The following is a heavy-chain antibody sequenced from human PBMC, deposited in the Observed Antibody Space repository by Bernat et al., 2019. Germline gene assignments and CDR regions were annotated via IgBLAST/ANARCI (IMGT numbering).Heavy chain of an antibody. D-gene: IGHD2-2*01. V-gene: IGHV4-34*01. J-gene: IGHJ6*03. CDR3: ARAVVPAEGKHPPGHHYYYYMDV. CDR2: INHSGST. CDR1: GGSFSGYY. Sequence: QVQLQQWGAGLLKPSETLSLTCAVYGGSFSGYYWSWIRQPPGKGLEWIGEINHSGSTNYNPSLKSRVTISVDPSKNQFSLKLSSVTAADTAVYYCARAVVPAEGKHPPGHHYYYYMDVWGKGTTVTVSS.